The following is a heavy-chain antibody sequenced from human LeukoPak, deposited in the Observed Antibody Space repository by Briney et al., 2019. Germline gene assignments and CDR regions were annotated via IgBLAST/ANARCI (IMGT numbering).Heavy chain of an antibody. CDR3: MRDSGDGDYEPLDS. CDR1: EFTYG. D-gene: IGHD4-17*01. J-gene: IGHJ4*02. CDR2: ISSSGSNT. V-gene: IGHV3-23*01. Sequence: PGGSLRLSCAASEFTYGMNWVRQAPGKGLECVSAISSSGSNTYYADSVKGRFTISRDNSKNTLYLQMNSLRAEDTAVYYCMRDSGDGDYEPLDSWGQGTLVTVSS.